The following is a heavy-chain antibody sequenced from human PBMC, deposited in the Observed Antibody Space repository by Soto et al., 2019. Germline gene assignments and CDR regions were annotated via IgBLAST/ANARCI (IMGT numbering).Heavy chain of an antibody. CDR3: ARSLLQGDF. Sequence: QVQLVQSGAEVKKPGASVKISCKASGYTFIHYYIHWVRQATGQGLEWMAIINPNGGSTNYTQKFQGRVTVTSDTSTTTVSMELNSLESDDPAVYFCARSLLQGDFWGQGTLVTVSS. CDR2: INPNGGST. CDR1: GYTFIHYY. J-gene: IGHJ4*02. D-gene: IGHD2-21*01. V-gene: IGHV1-46*01.